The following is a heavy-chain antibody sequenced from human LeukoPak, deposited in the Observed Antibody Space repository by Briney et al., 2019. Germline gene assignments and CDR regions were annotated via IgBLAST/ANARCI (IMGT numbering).Heavy chain of an antibody. CDR3: ARSGSGGWIDY. D-gene: IGHD6-19*01. V-gene: IGHV6-1*01. CDR2: TYYRSKWYN. Sequence: SQTLSLTCAISGDSVSSNSAAWDWMRQSPSRGLEWLGRTYYRSKWYNGYAVFVKSRISVNPDTSKNQFSLQLNSVTPEDTAVYYCARSGSGGWIDYWGQGTLVTVSS. J-gene: IGHJ4*02. CDR1: GDSVSSNSAA.